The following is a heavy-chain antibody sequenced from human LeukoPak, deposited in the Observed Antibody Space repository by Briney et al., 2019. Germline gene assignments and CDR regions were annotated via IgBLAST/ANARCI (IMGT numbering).Heavy chain of an antibody. D-gene: IGHD2-2*01. CDR2: IKQDGSEK. Sequence: GGSLRLSCAASGFTFSSYWMSWVRQAPGKGLEWVANIKQDGSEKYYVDSVKGRFTISRDDAKNSLYLQMNSLRAEDTAVYYCARDGTYCSSTCCYATSTGLYYYYGMDVWGQGTTVTVSS. V-gene: IGHV3-7*01. CDR3: ARDGTYCSSTCCYATSTGLYYYYGMDV. J-gene: IGHJ6*02. CDR1: GFTFSSYW.